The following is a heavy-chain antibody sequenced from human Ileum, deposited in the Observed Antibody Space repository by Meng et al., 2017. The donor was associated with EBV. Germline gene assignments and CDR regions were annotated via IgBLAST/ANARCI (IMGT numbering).Heavy chain of an antibody. D-gene: IGHD4-23*01. CDR1: GGSMGRGGHS. CDR2: IQHSGST. Sequence: QLLMEESGSRRVKPSQTPSLPCAGSGGSMGRGGHSWSWIRQPPGKGLEWIGDIQHSGSTYYNPSLKSRVTISVDRSRNQFSLKLSSVTAADTAVYYCARAHPVVYFFDYWGQGTLVTVSS. CDR3: ARAHPVVYFFDY. J-gene: IGHJ4*02. V-gene: IGHV4-30-2*01.